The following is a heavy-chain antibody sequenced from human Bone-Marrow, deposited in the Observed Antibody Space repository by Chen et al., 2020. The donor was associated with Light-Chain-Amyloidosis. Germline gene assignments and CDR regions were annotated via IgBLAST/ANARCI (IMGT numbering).Heavy chain of an antibody. CDR2: IYPDDSDA. Sequence: EVQLEQSGPEVKKPGEALTIPCKGSGTTLPNYWIGGVRQMPGKGLEWMGVIYPDDSDARYSPSFEGQVTISADKSITTAYLQWRSLKASDTAMYYCARRRDGYNFDYWGQGTLVTVSS. V-gene: IGHV5-51*01. CDR3: ARRRDGYNFDY. J-gene: IGHJ4*02. D-gene: IGHD5-12*01. CDR1: GTTLPNYW.